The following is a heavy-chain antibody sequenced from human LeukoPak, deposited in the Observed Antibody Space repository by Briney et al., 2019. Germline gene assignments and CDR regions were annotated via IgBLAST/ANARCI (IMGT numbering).Heavy chain of an antibody. CDR2: IKQDGSEK. J-gene: IGHJ6*02. D-gene: IGHD6-19*01. Sequence: GGSLRLSCAASGFTFSSYWMSWVRQAPGKGLEWVANIKQDGSEKYYVDSVKGPFTISRDNAKNSLYLQMNSLRAEDTAVYYCARDRIAVAGDYYYYGMDVWGQGTTVTVSS. CDR3: ARDRIAVAGDYYYYGMDV. V-gene: IGHV3-7*01. CDR1: GFTFSSYW.